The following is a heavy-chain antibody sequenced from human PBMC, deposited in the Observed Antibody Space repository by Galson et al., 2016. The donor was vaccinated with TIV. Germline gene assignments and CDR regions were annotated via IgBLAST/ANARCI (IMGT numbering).Heavy chain of an antibody. Sequence: SVKVSCKASGYTFSTYPIHWVRQAPGQRLEWMGWVNADNGYTKYSRRFQGRVTITRDTSASTAYMELRGLRSEDTAVYYCARPPYCGGACFKYDSWGQGTLVTVSS. V-gene: IGHV1-3*01. CDR1: GYTFSTYP. CDR2: VNADNGYT. CDR3: ARPPYCGGACFKYDS. D-gene: IGHD2-21*01. J-gene: IGHJ4*02.